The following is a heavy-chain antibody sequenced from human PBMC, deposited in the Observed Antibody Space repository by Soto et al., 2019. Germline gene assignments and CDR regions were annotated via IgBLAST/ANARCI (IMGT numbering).Heavy chain of an antibody. CDR1: GGSISSSSYY. Sequence: QLQLQESGPGLVKPSETLSLTCTVSGGSISSSSYYWGWIRQPPGKGLEWIGSIYYSGSTYHNPFLKSWVTISVDPSKNQFSLELSSVTAADTAVYYCARRKMDYGDYWYFDLWGRGTLVTVSS. V-gene: IGHV4-39*01. J-gene: IGHJ2*01. D-gene: IGHD4-17*01. CDR3: ARRKMDYGDYWYFDL. CDR2: IYYSGST.